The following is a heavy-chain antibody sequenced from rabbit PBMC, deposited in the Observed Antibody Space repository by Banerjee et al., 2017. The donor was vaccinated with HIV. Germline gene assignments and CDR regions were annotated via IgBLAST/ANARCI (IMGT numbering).Heavy chain of an antibody. CDR2: IYAGSSGDT. J-gene: IGHJ4*01. CDR1: GFSFSSNDW. V-gene: IGHV1S45*01. CDR3: ARDLAGVIGWNFNL. D-gene: IGHD4-1*01. Sequence: QEQLEESGGGLVKPEGSLTLTCTASGFSFSSNDWMCWVRQAPGKGLEWIACIYAGSSGDTVYATWAKGRFTISKASWTTVTLQMTSLTAADTASYFCARDLAGVIGWNFNLWGPGTLVTVS.